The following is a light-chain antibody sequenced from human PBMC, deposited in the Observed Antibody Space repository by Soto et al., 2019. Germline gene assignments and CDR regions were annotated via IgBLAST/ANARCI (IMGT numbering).Light chain of an antibody. V-gene: IGLV1-40*01. CDR2: ANS. Sequence: QSVLTQPPSVSGAPGQRVTISCTGSSSNIGAGYDVHWYQQLPGRAPKLLIYANSSRPSGVPDRFSGSRSGTSASLAITGLQAEDEADYSCQSYDSSLSGFYVFGTGTTVTVL. CDR3: QSYDSSLSGFYV. CDR1: SSNIGAGYD. J-gene: IGLJ1*01.